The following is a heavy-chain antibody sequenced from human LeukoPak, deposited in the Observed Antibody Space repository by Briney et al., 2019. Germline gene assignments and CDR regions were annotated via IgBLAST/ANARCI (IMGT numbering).Heavy chain of an antibody. CDR2: ISSSNSYI. J-gene: IGHJ4*02. CDR3: VKGGNSLFDH. D-gene: IGHD1/OR15-1a*01. Sequence: GSLRLSCAASGFSFSSYSMHWVRQARGKGLEWVSSISSSNSYIYYADSVKGRFTVSRDNAKSSLFLQMNTLRAEDTAVYYCVKGGNSLFDHWGQGTVVTVSS. CDR1: GFSFSSYS. V-gene: IGHV3-21*01.